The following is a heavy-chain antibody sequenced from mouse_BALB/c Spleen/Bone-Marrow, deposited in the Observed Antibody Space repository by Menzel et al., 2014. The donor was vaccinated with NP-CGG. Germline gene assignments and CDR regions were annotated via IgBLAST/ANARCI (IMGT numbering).Heavy chain of an antibody. V-gene: IGHV2-6-7*01. CDR3: ARVGYGNYSYYFDY. Sequence: VQLQQSGPGLVAPSQSLSITCTVSGFSLTGFGVTWVRQPPGKGLEWLGIIWGDGNTDYTSALKSRLTISKDNSKSQVFLKMTSLQTDDTARYYCARVGYGNYSYYFDYWGQGTTLTVSS. J-gene: IGHJ2*01. CDR2: IWGDGNT. D-gene: IGHD2-1*01. CDR1: GFSLTGFG.